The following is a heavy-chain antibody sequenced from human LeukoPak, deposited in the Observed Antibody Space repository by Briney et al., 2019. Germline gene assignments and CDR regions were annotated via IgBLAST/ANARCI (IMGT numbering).Heavy chain of an antibody. CDR1: EFTFSSYE. J-gene: IGHJ4*02. CDR3: AREHYYGSGSDY. V-gene: IGHV3-48*03. D-gene: IGHD3-10*01. CDR2: ISSSGSTI. Sequence: GGSLRLSCAASEFTFSSYEMNWVRQAPGKGLEWVSYISSSGSTIYYADSVKGRFTISRDNAKNSLYLQMNSLRAEDTAVYYCAREHYYGSGSDYWGQGTLVTVSS.